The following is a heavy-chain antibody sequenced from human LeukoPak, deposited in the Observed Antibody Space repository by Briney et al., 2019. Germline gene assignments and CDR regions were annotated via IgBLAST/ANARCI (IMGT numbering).Heavy chain of an antibody. J-gene: IGHJ4*02. CDR2: ISGSGGST. CDR3: ARSGLGWLQPIDY. D-gene: IGHD5-24*01. V-gene: IGHV3-23*01. CDR1: GFTFSSYA. Sequence: GGSLRLSCAASGFTFSSYAMSWVRQAPGKGLEWVSAISGSGGSTYYADSVKGRFTISRDNSKNTLYLQMNSLRAEDTAVYYCARSGLGWLQPIDYWGQGTLVTVSS.